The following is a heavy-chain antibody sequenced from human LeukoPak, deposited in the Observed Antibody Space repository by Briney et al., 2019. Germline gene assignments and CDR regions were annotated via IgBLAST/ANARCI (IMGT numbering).Heavy chain of an antibody. Sequence: ASVKVSCKASGYTFTSYGISWVRQAPGQGLEWMGWISAYNGNINYAQKLQGRVTMTTDTSTSTAYMELRSLRSDDTAVYYCARASCSSTSCYNRGRWGQGTLVTVSS. CDR2: ISAYNGNI. J-gene: IGHJ4*02. V-gene: IGHV1-18*01. CDR1: GYTFTSYG. D-gene: IGHD2-2*02. CDR3: ARASCSSTSCYNRGR.